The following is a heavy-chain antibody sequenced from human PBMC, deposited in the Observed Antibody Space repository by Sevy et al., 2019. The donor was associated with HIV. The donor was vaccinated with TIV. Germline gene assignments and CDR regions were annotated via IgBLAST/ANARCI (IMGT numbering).Heavy chain of an antibody. Sequence: GGSLRLSCAASGFTFSSYSMNWVRQAPGKGLEWVSYISSSSSTIYYADSVKGRFTISSDNAKNSLCLQMNSLSDEDTAVYYCARDREGEYYDSSGYYYGDFDYWGQGTLVTVSS. J-gene: IGHJ4*02. CDR2: ISSSSSTI. D-gene: IGHD3-22*01. CDR1: GFTFSSYS. V-gene: IGHV3-48*02. CDR3: ARDREGEYYDSSGYYYGDFDY.